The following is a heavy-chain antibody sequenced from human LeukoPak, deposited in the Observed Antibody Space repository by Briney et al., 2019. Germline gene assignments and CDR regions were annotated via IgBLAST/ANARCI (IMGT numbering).Heavy chain of an antibody. J-gene: IGHJ6*03. V-gene: IGHV1-69*13. Sequence: SVKVSCKVSGGIFGSYAINWVRQAPGQGLEWLGRIIPIFDTPNYAQKFQGRVTITADESTSTAYMELSSLRSEDTAVYYCARETVVTGNYYYYYMDVWGKGTTVTVSS. D-gene: IGHD2-21*02. CDR2: IIPIFDTP. CDR3: ARETVVTGNYYYYYMDV. CDR1: GGIFGSYA.